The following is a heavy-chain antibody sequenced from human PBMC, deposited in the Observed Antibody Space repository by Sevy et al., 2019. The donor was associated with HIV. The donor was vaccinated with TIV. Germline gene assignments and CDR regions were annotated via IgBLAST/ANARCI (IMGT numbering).Heavy chain of an antibody. Sequence: GGCLRLSCAASGFTFTYAWMTCVRQAPGKGLERLGRIKSSADGGTIDYAASVKGRFRISRDDSKNTLYLQMNSLKTEGTSVYYCSTDPIIVLLVTDGMDVWGQGTSVIVSS. J-gene: IGHJ6*02. CDR3: STDPIIVLLVTDGMDV. CDR1: GFTFTYAW. D-gene: IGHD2-8*02. CDR2: IKSSADGGTI. V-gene: IGHV3-15*01.